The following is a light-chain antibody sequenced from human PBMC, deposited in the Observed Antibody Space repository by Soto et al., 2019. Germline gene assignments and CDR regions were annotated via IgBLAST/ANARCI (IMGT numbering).Light chain of an antibody. J-gene: IGKJ1*01. V-gene: IGKV1-5*03. CDR1: QSISIW. Sequence: DIQMTQSPSTLSASVGDRVTITCRASQSISIWLAWYQQKPGKAPKLLIYKASSLESGVPSRFSGSGSVTEFHLTISSLQPDDFATYYCQQYNSYSGTFGQGTKVEIK. CDR2: KAS. CDR3: QQYNSYSGT.